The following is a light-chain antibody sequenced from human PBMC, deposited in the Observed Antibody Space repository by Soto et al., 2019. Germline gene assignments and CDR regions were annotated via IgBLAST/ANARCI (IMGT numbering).Light chain of an antibody. Sequence: QPVLTQPASVSGSPGQSITISCTGTSSDVGGYNYVCWYQQHPGKAPKLMIYDVSNRPSGVSNRFSGSKSGNTASLTISGLQAEDEADYYCSSYSSSSTIVLFGGGTKVTV. CDR1: SSDVGGYNY. V-gene: IGLV2-14*01. CDR2: DVS. CDR3: SSYSSSSTIVL. J-gene: IGLJ2*01.